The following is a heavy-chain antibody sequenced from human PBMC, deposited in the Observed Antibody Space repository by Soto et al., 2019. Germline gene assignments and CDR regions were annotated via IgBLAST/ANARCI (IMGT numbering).Heavy chain of an antibody. Sequence: GGSLRLSCAASGFTFSSYGMHWVRQAPGKGLEWVAVISYDGSNKYYADSVKGRFTISRDNSKNTLYLQMNSLRAEDTAVYYCANGDYYDSSGYSLIYGMDVWGQGTTVTVSS. CDR1: GFTFSSYG. D-gene: IGHD3-22*01. V-gene: IGHV3-30*18. CDR2: ISYDGSNK. J-gene: IGHJ6*02. CDR3: ANGDYYDSSGYSLIYGMDV.